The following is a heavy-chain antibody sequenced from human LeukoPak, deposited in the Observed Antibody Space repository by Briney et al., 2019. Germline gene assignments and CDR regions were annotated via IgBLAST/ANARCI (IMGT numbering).Heavy chain of an antibody. CDR1: GFTFSSYA. J-gene: IGHJ4*02. V-gene: IGHV3-23*01. D-gene: IGHD3-22*01. CDR3: AGSAYYTGSLGY. Sequence: PGGTLRLSCAASGFTFSSYAMSWVRQAPGKGLEWVSAISGSGGSTYYADSVKGRFTISRDNSKNTLYLQMNSLRAEDTAVYCCAGSAYYTGSLGYWGQGTLVTVSS. CDR2: ISGSGGST.